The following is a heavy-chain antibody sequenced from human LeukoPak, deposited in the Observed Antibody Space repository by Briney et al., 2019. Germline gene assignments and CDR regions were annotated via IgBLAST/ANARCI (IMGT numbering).Heavy chain of an antibody. CDR2: IYYSGST. D-gene: IGHD4-17*01. CDR1: GGSISSGGYY. V-gene: IGHV4-31*03. Sequence: SETLSLTCTVSGGSISSGGYYWSWIRQHPGKDLEWIGYIYYSGSTYYNPSLKSRVTISVDTSKNQFSLKLSSVTAADTAVYYCARVRRATVTSFDYWGQGTLVTVSS. CDR3: ARVRRATVTSFDY. J-gene: IGHJ4*02.